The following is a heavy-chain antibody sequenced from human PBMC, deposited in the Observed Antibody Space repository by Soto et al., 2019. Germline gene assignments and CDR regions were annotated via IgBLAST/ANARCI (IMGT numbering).Heavy chain of an antibody. CDR2: IFHDGTA. J-gene: IGHJ4*02. Sequence: SETLSLTCAVSGVSISSGNWWSWVRQSPQRGLEYIGEIFHDGTANYYPSFERRVAISVDTSKNQFSLKLSSVTAADTAVYYCVGYSSGWYDYWGQGTLVTVSS. CDR3: VGYSSGWYDY. D-gene: IGHD6-19*01. V-gene: IGHV4-4*02. CDR1: GVSISSGNW.